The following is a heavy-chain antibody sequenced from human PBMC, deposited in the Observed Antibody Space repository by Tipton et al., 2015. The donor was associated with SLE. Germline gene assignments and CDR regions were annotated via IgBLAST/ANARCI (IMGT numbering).Heavy chain of an antibody. V-gene: IGHV3-30*19. CDR3: ARDLLLDY. Sequence: SLRLSCAASGFTFSSYGMHWVRQAPGKGLEWVAVISYDGSNKYYADSVKGRFTISRDNSKNTLYLQMNSLRAEDTAVYYCARDLLLDYWGQGTLVTVSS. CDR1: GFTFSSYG. CDR2: ISYDGSNK. J-gene: IGHJ4*02.